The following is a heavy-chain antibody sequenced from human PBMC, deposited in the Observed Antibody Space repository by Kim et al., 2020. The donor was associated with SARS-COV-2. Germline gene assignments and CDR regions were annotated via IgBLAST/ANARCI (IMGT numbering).Heavy chain of an antibody. J-gene: IGHJ5*02. D-gene: IGHD3-22*01. CDR3: ARVPYYYDSSGYHGWGCWFDP. CDR1: GGSISSGGYY. CDR2: IYYSGST. V-gene: IGHV4-31*03. Sequence: SETLSLTCTVSGGSISSGGYYWSWIRQHPGKGLEWIGYIYYSGSTYYNPSLKSRVTISVDTSKNQFSLKLSSVTAADTAVYYCARVPYYYDSSGYHGWGCWFDPWGQGTLVTVSS.